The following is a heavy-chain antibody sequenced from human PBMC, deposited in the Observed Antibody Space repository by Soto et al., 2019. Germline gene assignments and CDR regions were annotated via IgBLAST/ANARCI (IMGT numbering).Heavy chain of an antibody. D-gene: IGHD3-16*01. CDR3: ANWGGRRTTTFFSGPFDF. CDR1: GLSFSNSG. CDR2: ISYDGSDK. J-gene: IGHJ4*02. V-gene: IGHV3-30*18. Sequence: QVQLVESGGGVVQPGRSLRLSCAASGLSFSNSGMHWVRQAPGKGLEWVAVISYDGSDKYYADSVKGRFTISRDNSKNTLYLQMNGLRTEDTAVYYCANWGGRRTTTFFSGPFDFWGQGTLVTVSS.